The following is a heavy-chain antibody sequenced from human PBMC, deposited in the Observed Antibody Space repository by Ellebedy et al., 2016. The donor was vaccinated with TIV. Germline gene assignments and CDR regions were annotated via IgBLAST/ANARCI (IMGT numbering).Heavy chain of an antibody. CDR1: GFTFSSYA. Sequence: PGGSLRLSCAASGFTFSSYAMSWVRQAPGKGLEWVSAIGGSGGGAYYADSVKGRFTISRDNSKNTLYLQMNSLRAEDTAVYYCAKPLRWYGDFDSWGQGTLVTVSS. V-gene: IGHV3-23*01. D-gene: IGHD4-17*01. CDR3: AKPLRWYGDFDS. J-gene: IGHJ4*02. CDR2: IGGSGGGA.